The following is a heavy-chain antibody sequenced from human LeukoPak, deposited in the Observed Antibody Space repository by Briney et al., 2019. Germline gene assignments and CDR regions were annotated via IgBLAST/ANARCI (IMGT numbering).Heavy chain of an antibody. Sequence: PGGSLRLSCEASGFTFNSYGMSWVRQAPGKGLEWVSAISGSGYTTYYADSVKGRFTISRDNSKNTLYLQMNSLRAEDTAVYYCAKFALRYCSGGSCHPFDYWGQGTLVTVSS. CDR1: GFTFNSYG. D-gene: IGHD2-15*01. CDR2: ISGSGYTT. J-gene: IGHJ4*02. V-gene: IGHV3-23*01. CDR3: AKFALRYCSGGSCHPFDY.